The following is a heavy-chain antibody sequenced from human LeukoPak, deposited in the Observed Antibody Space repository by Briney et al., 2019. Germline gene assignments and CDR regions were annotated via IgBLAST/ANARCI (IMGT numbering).Heavy chain of an antibody. CDR2: IKQDGSEK. J-gene: IGHJ6*02. V-gene: IGHV3-7*01. D-gene: IGHD2-15*01. CDR1: GFTFSSYG. CDR3: ARDRGYCSGGSCYGMDV. Sequence: GGSLRLSCAASGFTFSSYGMHWVRQAPGKGLEWVANIKQDGSEKYYVDSVKGRFTISRDNAKNSLYLQMNSLRAEDTAVYYCARDRGYCSGGSCYGMDVWGQGTTVTVSS.